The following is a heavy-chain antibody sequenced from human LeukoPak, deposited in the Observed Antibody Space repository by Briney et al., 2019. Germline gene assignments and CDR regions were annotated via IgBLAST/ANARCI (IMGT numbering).Heavy chain of an antibody. CDR2: IYYSGST. CDR3: ARDPSPAHYYYYYGMDV. V-gene: IGHV4-59*01. Sequence: SETLSLTCTVSGDSISSYYWSWIRQPPGKGLEWIGYIYYSGSTNYNPSLKSRVTISVDTSKNQFSLKLSSVTAADTAVYYCARDPSPAHYYYYYGMDVWGKGTTVTVSS. D-gene: IGHD2-2*01. CDR1: GDSISSYY. J-gene: IGHJ6*04.